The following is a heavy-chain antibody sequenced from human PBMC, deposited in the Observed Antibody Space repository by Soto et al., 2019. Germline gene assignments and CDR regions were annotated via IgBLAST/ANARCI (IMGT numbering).Heavy chain of an antibody. CDR2: ISVSGDSR. CDR3: AKDPDIEVAGIFDY. CDR1: GFTFSSYA. V-gene: IGHV3-23*01. J-gene: IGHJ4*02. Sequence: GGSLRLSCATSGFTFSSYAMSWVRQAPVKGLEWVSGISVSGDSRYDADSVKGRFTISRDNSKNTLYLQMNSLRAEDTAVYYCAKDPDIEVAGIFDYWGQGTLVTVSS. D-gene: IGHD6-19*01.